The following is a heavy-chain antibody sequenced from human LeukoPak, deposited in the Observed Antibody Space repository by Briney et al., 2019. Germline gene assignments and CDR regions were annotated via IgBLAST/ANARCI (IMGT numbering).Heavy chain of an antibody. J-gene: IGHJ3*02. CDR1: GGSISSYY. V-gene: IGHV4-59*08. CDR2: IYYSGST. Sequence: NPSETLSLTCTVSGGSISSYYWSWIWQPPGKGLEWIGYIYYSGSTNYNPSLKSRVTISVDTSKNQFSLKLSSVTAADTAVYYCARRFGTTTVAYDAFDIWGQGTMVTVSS. D-gene: IGHD4-23*01. CDR3: ARRFGTTTVAYDAFDI.